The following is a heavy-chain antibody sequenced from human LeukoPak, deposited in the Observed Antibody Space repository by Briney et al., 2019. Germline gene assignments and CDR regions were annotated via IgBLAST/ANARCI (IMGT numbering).Heavy chain of an antibody. CDR3: ALGGYGGNSHFDY. CDR1: GGSISSYY. V-gene: IGHV4-59*01. CDR2: IYYSGST. J-gene: IGHJ4*02. Sequence: SGTLSLTCTVSGGSISSYYWSWIRQPPGKGLEWIGYIYYSGSTNYNPSLKSRVTISVDTSKNQFSLKLSSVTAADTAVYYCALGGYGGNSHFDYWGQGTLVTVSS. D-gene: IGHD2-15*01.